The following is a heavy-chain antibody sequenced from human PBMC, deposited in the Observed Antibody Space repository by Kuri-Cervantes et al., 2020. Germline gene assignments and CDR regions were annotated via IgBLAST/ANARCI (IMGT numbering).Heavy chain of an antibody. V-gene: IGHV1-8*01. CDR2: MNPNSGNT. CDR3: ARVTAVAGTSSPDWYFDL. J-gene: IGHJ2*01. Sequence: ASVKVSCKASGYTFTSYDINWVRQATGQGLEWMGWMNPNSGNTGYAQKFQGRVTMTRNTSISTAYMELSSLRSEDTAVYYCARVTAVAGTSSPDWYFDLWGRGTLVTVSS. CDR1: GYTFTSYD. D-gene: IGHD6-19*01.